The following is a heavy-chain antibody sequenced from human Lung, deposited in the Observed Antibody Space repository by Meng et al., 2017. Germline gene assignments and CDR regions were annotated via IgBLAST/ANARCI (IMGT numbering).Heavy chain of an antibody. J-gene: IGHJ4*02. Sequence: QVQLQPWGEGLLRPSENLSLPCAVYGGSISGSYWSWIRQSSAKGLEWIGKINHGGSTNYNPSLESRVTISVDTPKNQFSLRLTSMTVADTAVYYCARERHSTIIRGVIDFWGQGALVTVSS. D-gene: IGHD3-10*01. V-gene: IGHV4-34*01. CDR3: ARERHSTIIRGVIDF. CDR2: INHGGST. CDR1: GGSISGSY.